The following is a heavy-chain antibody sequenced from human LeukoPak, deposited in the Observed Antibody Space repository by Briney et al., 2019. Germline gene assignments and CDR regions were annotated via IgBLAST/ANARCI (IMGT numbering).Heavy chain of an antibody. CDR1: GYTFTGYY. CDR3: ASMSVLLEWLLKAGDYYYMDV. CDR2: INPNSGGT. J-gene: IGHJ6*03. V-gene: IGHV1-2*02. D-gene: IGHD3-3*01. Sequence: PVTSVKVSCKASGYTFTGYYMHWVRQAPGQGLEWMGWINPNSGGTNYAQKFQGRVTMTRDTSISTAYMELSRLRSDDTAVYYCASMSVLLEWLLKAGDYYYMDVWGKGTTVTVSS.